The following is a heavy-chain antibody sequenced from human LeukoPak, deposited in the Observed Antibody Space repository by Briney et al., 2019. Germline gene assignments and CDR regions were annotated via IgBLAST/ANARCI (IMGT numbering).Heavy chain of an antibody. J-gene: IGHJ3*02. CDR3: ARSDTAMTPRAFDI. CDR2: ISSSSSYI. CDR1: GFTFSSYA. V-gene: IGHV3-21*01. Sequence: PGGSLRLSCAASGFTFSSYAMSWVRQAPGKGLEWVSSISSSSSYIYYADSVKGRFTISRDNAKNSLYLQMNSLRAEDTAVYYCARSDTAMTPRAFDIWGQGTMVTVSS. D-gene: IGHD5-18*01.